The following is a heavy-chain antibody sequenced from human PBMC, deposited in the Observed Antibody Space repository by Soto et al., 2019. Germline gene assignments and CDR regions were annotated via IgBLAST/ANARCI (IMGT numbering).Heavy chain of an antibody. CDR1: GFTFSSLG. D-gene: IGHD6-6*01. Sequence: QVQLVESGGGVVQPGRSLRLSCAASGFTFSSLGMHWVRQAPGKGLEWVAVISYDGSIKYYGDSVKGRFTISRDTSKIQLYLQRNSQRAEDTAVYDCAQWDSQYSSSAGGDNWGKGTLVTVSS. CDR2: ISYDGSIK. V-gene: IGHV3-30*18. J-gene: IGHJ4*02. CDR3: AQWDSQYSSSAGGDN.